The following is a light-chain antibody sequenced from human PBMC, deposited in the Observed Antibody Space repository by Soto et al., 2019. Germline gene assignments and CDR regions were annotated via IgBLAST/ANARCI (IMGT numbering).Light chain of an antibody. V-gene: IGKV3-15*01. CDR3: QQYNSWPLT. CDR2: DVS. CDR1: QSVGSD. J-gene: IGKJ4*01. Sequence: EIVMTQSPATLSVSPGERATLSCRASQSVGSDLAWYQQKPGRTPSLLIYDVSTRATGIPARFSGSGSGTEFTLAISSLQSEDFAVYYWQQYNSWPLTGGGGTKVEIK.